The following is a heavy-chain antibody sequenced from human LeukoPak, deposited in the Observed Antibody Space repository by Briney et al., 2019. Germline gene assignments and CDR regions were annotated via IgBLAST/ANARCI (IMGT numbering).Heavy chain of an antibody. CDR2: TYSRSKWYN. CDR3: ARLVVKPKIAVAGHFDY. D-gene: IGHD6-19*01. CDR1: GDSVSSNSAA. J-gene: IGHJ4*02. V-gene: IGHV6-1*01. Sequence: SQTLSLTCAISGDSVSSNSAAWNWIRQSPSRGLEWLGRTYSRSKWYNDYAVSVKSRITINPDTSKNQFSLQLNSVTPEDTAVYYCARLVVKPKIAVAGHFDYWGQGTLVTVSS.